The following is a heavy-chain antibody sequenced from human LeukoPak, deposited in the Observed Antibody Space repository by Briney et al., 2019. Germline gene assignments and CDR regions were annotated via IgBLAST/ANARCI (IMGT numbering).Heavy chain of an antibody. CDR1: GFTFSSYS. Sequence: GGSLRLSCAASGFTFSSYSMNWVRQAPGKGLEWVSSISSSSSYIYYADSVKGRFTISRDNAKNSLYLQMNSLRAEDTAVYYCAGEVDTAMVTGDYYYYMDVWGKGTTVTASS. D-gene: IGHD5-18*01. CDR2: ISSSSSYI. CDR3: AGEVDTAMVTGDYYYYMDV. V-gene: IGHV3-21*01. J-gene: IGHJ6*03.